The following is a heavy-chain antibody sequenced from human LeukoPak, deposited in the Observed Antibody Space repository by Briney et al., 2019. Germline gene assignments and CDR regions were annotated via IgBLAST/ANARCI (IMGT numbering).Heavy chain of an antibody. J-gene: IGHJ4*02. Sequence: ETLSLTCTVSGVSISSYYWSWIRQPPGKGLEWLVHIFWNDEKFYSTSLRTRLTISKDTSKSQVVLTMTNMDPADTATYYCARISYNIAWYEDYWGQGTLITVSS. D-gene: IGHD6-19*01. CDR2: IFWNDEK. CDR1: GVSISSYYW. CDR3: ARISYNIAWYEDY. V-gene: IGHV2-26*01.